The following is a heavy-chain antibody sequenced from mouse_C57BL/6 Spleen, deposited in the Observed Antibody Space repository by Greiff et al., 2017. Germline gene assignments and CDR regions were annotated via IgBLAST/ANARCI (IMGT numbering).Heavy chain of an antibody. Sequence: EVKLVESGGGLVKPGGSLKLSCAASGFTFSDYGMHWVRQAPEKGLEWVAYISSGSSTIYYADTVKGRFTISRDNAKNTLFLQMTSLRSEDTAMYYCARPGSNYEDAMDYWGQGTSVTVSS. CDR3: ARPGSNYEDAMDY. CDR1: GFTFSDYG. V-gene: IGHV5-17*01. CDR2: ISSGSSTI. J-gene: IGHJ4*01. D-gene: IGHD2-5*01.